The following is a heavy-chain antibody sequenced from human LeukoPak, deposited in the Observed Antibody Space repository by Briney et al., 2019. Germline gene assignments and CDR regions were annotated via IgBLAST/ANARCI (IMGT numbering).Heavy chain of an antibody. Sequence: PETLSLTCTVSGGSISSYYWSWIRQPPGKGLEWIGYIYYSGSTNYNPSLKSRVTISVDTSKNQFSLKLSSVTAADTAVYYCARDSGAAGTDYWGQGTLVTVSS. CDR3: ARDSGAAGTDY. J-gene: IGHJ4*02. D-gene: IGHD6-13*01. CDR1: GGSISSYY. CDR2: IYYSGST. V-gene: IGHV4-59*01.